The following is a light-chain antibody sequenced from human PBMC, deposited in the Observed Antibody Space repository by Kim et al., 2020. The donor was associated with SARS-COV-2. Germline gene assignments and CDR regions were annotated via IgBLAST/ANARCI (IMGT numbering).Light chain of an antibody. V-gene: IGKV4-1*01. CDR1: QSVLYSSNNKNY. Sequence: ATIHCKSSQSVLYSSNNKNYLAWYPQKPGQPPKLLIYWASTRESGVPDRCSSSGSGTDFTLTISSLLAEDVAVYYCQQYFGTHPSFGGGTKVDIK. J-gene: IGKJ4*01. CDR3: QQYFGTHPS. CDR2: WAS.